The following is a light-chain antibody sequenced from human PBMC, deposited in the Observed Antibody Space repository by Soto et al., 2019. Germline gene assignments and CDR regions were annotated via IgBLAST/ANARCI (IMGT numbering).Light chain of an antibody. CDR2: GAS. Sequence: AIQLTQSPSSLSASVGDRVSITCRASQGIRHDLGWYQHKPGKAPKLLIHGASSLQSGVPSRFSGSASGTEFTLTISSQQPEDLASYYCLQDHSYPWTFGQGTKVEI. J-gene: IGKJ1*01. V-gene: IGKV1-6*01. CDR1: QGIRHD. CDR3: LQDHSYPWT.